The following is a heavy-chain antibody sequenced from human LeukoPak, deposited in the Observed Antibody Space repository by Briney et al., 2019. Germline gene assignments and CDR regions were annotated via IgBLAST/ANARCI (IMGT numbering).Heavy chain of an antibody. V-gene: IGHV4-39*01. J-gene: IGHJ4*02. D-gene: IGHD4-11*01. CDR1: GGSISSSSYY. CDR3: ARHERVSWTVTNYFDY. Sequence: SETLSLTCTVSGGSISSSSYYWGWIRQPPGKGLEWIGSIYYSGSIYYNPSLKSRVTISVDTSKNQFSLKLSSVTAADTAVYYCARHERVSWTVTNYFDYWGQGTLVTVSS. CDR2: IYYSGSI.